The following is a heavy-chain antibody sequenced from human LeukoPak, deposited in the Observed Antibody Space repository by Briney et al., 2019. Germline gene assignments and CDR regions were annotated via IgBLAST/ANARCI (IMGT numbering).Heavy chain of an antibody. CDR1: GYTFIGYF. V-gene: IGHV1-2*02. J-gene: IGHJ4*02. CDR2: INPNSGGT. CDR3: AVWFRDSGY. D-gene: IGHD3-10*01. Sequence: AAVTVSCKPSGYTFIGYFMHWVRQAPGQGRAWMGWINPNSGGTNYAQKFQGRVTLTRDTSISTAYMELSRLRSDDAAVYYCAVWFRDSGYWGQGTQVTDSS.